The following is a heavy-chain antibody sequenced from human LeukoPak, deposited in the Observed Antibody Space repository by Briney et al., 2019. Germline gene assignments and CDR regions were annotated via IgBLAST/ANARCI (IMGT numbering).Heavy chain of an antibody. V-gene: IGHV3-23*01. CDR1: GFTFSSSW. D-gene: IGHD3-9*01. CDR2: ITGGGSGI. Sequence: PGGSLRLSCAASGFTFSSSWIHWVRQAPGEGLEWVSAITGGGSGIYYADSMKSRFTISRDNSKNTLYLQINSLRAEDTAVYYCAKWGDYDVLTGYYVSDYWGQGTLVTVSS. J-gene: IGHJ4*02. CDR3: AKWGDYDVLTGYYVSDY.